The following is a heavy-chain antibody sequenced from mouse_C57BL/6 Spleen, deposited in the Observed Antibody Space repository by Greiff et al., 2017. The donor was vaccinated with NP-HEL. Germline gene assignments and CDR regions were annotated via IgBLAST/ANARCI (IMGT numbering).Heavy chain of an antibody. J-gene: IGHJ2*01. CDR3: AREDYYGSSDVDD. CDR1: GFTFSDYY. Sequence: EVKLVESEGGLVQPGSSMTLSCTASGFTFSDYYMAWVRQVPEKGLEWVANINYDGSSTYYLDSLKSRFIISRDNAKNSLYLQKSSLKSEDTATDYCAREDYYGSSDVDDWGKGTTLTVAS. D-gene: IGHD1-1*01. CDR2: INYDGSST. V-gene: IGHV5-16*01.